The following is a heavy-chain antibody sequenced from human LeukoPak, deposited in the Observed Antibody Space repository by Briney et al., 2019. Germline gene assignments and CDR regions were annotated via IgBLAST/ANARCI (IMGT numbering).Heavy chain of an antibody. Sequence: GESLKISCKGSGYSFTNYWIGWVRQMPGKGLEWMGIIYPRDSDTRYSPSFQGQVTISADKSISTAYLQWSSLKASDTAMYYCARRYCSGGSCGYYFDYWGQGTLVTVSS. CDR1: GYSFTNYW. V-gene: IGHV5-51*01. J-gene: IGHJ4*02. CDR3: ARRYCSGGSCGYYFDY. D-gene: IGHD2-15*01. CDR2: IYPRDSDT.